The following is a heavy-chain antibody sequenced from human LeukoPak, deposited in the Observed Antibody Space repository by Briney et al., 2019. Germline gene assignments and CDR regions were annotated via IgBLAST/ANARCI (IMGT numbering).Heavy chain of an antibody. D-gene: IGHD3-10*01. V-gene: IGHV3-7*05. J-gene: IGHJ4*02. CDR2: INQDGSQK. CDR1: GFTFSIHW. CDR3: ARSNREFASGSGDY. Sequence: GGSLRLSCAASGFTFSIHWMSWVRQAPGKGLEWVANINQDGSQKYYVDSVKGRFNISRDNAKNSLYLQMNSLRVEDTAVYYCARSNREFASGSGDYWGQGTLVTVSS.